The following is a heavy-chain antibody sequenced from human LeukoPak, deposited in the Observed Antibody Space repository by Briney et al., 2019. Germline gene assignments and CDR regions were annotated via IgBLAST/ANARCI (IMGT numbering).Heavy chain of an antibody. V-gene: IGHV3-33*08. J-gene: IGHJ6*02. D-gene: IGHD3-10*01. CDR1: GFTFSGYG. CDR2: IRFDGNKK. Sequence: PGGSLRLSCAASGFTFSGYGMHWVRQAPGKGLEWVALIRFDGNKKDYVDSVKGRFTISRDNSKKTLYLQMNSLRAEDTALYYCARAYYHASGGAFGMDVWGQGTTVTVSS. CDR3: ARAYYHASGGAFGMDV.